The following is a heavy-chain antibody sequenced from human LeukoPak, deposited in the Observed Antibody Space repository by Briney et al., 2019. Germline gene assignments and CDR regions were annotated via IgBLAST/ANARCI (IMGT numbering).Heavy chain of an antibody. CDR1: GGSISSYY. D-gene: IGHD1-26*01. CDR3: AREGGRAGGDV. Sequence: PSETLSLTCTVSGGSISSYYWSWIRQPPGKGLEWIGYIYYSGSTTYNPSLKSRLTISVDTSKNQFSLRLSSLTAADTAVYYCAREGGRAGGDVWGKGTTVTVSS. J-gene: IGHJ6*04. V-gene: IGHV4-59*01. CDR2: IYYSGST.